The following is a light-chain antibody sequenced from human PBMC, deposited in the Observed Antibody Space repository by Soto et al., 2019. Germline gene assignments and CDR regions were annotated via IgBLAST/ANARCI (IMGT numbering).Light chain of an antibody. J-gene: IGKJ5*01. Sequence: DIVLTQSPATLSLSPGETATLSCRASQSVSSYLAWYQQKPGQAPRLLIYDASNRATGIPARFSGSGSGTDFTITISSLEPEDVAVYYCQQRSNWLSFGQGTRLEIK. CDR1: QSVSSY. CDR3: QQRSNWLS. CDR2: DAS. V-gene: IGKV3-11*01.